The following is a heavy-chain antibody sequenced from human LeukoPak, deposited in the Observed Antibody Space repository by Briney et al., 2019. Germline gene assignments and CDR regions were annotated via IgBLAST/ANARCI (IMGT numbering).Heavy chain of an antibody. CDR3: ARAKYNSGWYGAFDI. J-gene: IGHJ3*02. CDR1: GYTFTSYG. D-gene: IGHD6-19*01. Sequence: ASVKVSCKASGYTFTSYGISWVRQAPGQGLEWMGWVSAYKNNTNYAQKFQGRVTMTTDTSTNTVYMEPRNLRSDDTAVYYCARAKYNSGWYGAFDIWGQGTMVTVSS. V-gene: IGHV1-18*01. CDR2: VSAYKNNT.